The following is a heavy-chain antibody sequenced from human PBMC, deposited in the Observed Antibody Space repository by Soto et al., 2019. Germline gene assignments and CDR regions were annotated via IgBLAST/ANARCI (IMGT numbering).Heavy chain of an antibody. V-gene: IGHV3-9*01. Sequence: DVQLVESGGGLVQPGRSLRLSCAASGFIFDDYGMHWVRQAPGKGLEWVSGISWNSGSIGYADSVKGRFTISRDNAKNSLYLQMNSLRAEDTALYYCAKDLIEVCSGGSCYGGFDYWGQGTLVTVSS. CDR1: GFIFDDYG. J-gene: IGHJ4*02. CDR2: ISWNSGSI. CDR3: AKDLIEVCSGGSCYGGFDY. D-gene: IGHD2-15*01.